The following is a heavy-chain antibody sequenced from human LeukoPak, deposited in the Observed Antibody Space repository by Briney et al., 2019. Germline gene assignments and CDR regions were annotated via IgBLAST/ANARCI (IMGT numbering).Heavy chain of an antibody. J-gene: IGHJ6*02. CDR2: IYYSGST. CDR1: GGSISSYY. V-gene: IGHV4-59*12. Sequence: SETLSLTCTVSGGSISSYYWSWIRQPPGKGLEWIGYIYYSGSTNYNPSLKSRVTISVDTSKNQFSLKLSSVTAADTAVYYCARMDRYCSSTSCYGFYYYYGMDVWGQGTTVTVSS. D-gene: IGHD2-2*01. CDR3: ARMDRYCSSTSCYGFYYYYGMDV.